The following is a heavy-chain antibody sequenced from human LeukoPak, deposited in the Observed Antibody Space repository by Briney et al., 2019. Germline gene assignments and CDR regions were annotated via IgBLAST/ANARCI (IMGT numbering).Heavy chain of an antibody. CDR3: AKDLRVIGYYFDY. V-gene: IGHV3-23*01. Sequence: GGSLRLSCAASGFTFSSYAVSWVRQAPGKGLEWVSAISGSGGSTYYADSVKGRFTISRDNSKNTLYLQMNSLRAEDTAVYYCAKDLRVIGYYFDYWGQGTLVTVSS. CDR2: ISGSGGST. CDR1: GFTFSSYA. J-gene: IGHJ4*02. D-gene: IGHD3-10*01.